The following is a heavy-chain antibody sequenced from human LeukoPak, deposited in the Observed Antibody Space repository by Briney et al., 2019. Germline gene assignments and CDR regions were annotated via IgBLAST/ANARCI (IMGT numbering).Heavy chain of an antibody. Sequence: PGGSLRLSCAASGFTFSSYSMNWVRQAPGKGLEWVLSISSSSSYIYYADSVKGRFTISRDNAKNSLYLQMNSLRAEDTAVYYCARDMSGVAGTRWFDPWGQGTLVTVSS. CDR2: ISSSSSYI. CDR1: GFTFSSYS. V-gene: IGHV3-21*01. J-gene: IGHJ5*02. D-gene: IGHD6-19*01. CDR3: ARDMSGVAGTRWFDP.